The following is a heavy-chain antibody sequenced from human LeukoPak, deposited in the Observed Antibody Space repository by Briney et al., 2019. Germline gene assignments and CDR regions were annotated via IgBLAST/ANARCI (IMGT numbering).Heavy chain of an antibody. Sequence: PGGSLRLSCAASGFTFSSYGMHWVRQAPGKGLEWVAVISYDGSNKYYADSVKGRFTISRDNSKNTLYLQMNSLRAEDTAVYYCAKDLGYCSSTSCHYYYYYGMDVWGQGTTVTVSS. D-gene: IGHD2-2*01. CDR3: AKDLGYCSSTSCHYYYYYGMDV. CDR2: ISYDGSNK. V-gene: IGHV3-30*18. J-gene: IGHJ6*02. CDR1: GFTFSSYG.